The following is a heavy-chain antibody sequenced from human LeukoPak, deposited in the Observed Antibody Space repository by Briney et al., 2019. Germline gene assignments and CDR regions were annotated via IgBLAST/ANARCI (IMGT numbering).Heavy chain of an antibody. CDR2: INAGNGNT. D-gene: IGHD1-26*01. CDR1: GYTFTSYA. V-gene: IGHV1-3*03. CDR3: ARGSSGSYYSIRFQH. J-gene: IGHJ1*01. Sequence: GASVKVSCKASGYTFTSYAMHWVRQAPGQRLEWMGWINAGNGNTKYSQEFQGRVTITRDTSASTAYMELSSLRSEDMAVYHCARGSSGSYYSIRFQHWGQGTLVTVSS.